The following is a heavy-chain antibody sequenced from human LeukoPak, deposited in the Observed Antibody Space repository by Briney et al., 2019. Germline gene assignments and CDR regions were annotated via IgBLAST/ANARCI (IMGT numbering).Heavy chain of an antibody. D-gene: IGHD2-21*02. J-gene: IGHJ4*02. CDR2: VNKEGTEK. CDR1: GFTFSDYR. CDR3: VRGDWYFES. Sequence: GGTLRLSCAASGFTFSDYRMSWVRQAPGTGLEWVANVNKEGTEKHFLDSVEGRFTISRDNAKKSLYLQMSSLRPEYTAVYFCVRGDWYFESWGQGTLVTVSS. V-gene: IGHV3-7*04.